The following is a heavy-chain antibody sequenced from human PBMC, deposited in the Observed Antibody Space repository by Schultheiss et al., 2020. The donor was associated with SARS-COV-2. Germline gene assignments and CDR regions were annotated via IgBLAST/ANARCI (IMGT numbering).Heavy chain of an antibody. CDR1: GFTFSSYE. CDR3: ASEFHKNYYYYGMDV. Sequence: GESLKISCAASGFTFSSYEMNWVRQAPGKGLEWVSYISSSGSTIYYADSVKGRFTISRDNAKNSLYLQMNSLRAEDTAVYYCASEFHKNYYYYGMDVWGQGTTVTVSS. V-gene: IGHV3-48*03. CDR2: ISSSGSTI. J-gene: IGHJ6*02.